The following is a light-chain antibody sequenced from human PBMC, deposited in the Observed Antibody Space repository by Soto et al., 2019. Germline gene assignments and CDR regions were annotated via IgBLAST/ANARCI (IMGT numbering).Light chain of an antibody. J-gene: IGKJ2*01. CDR2: AAS. CDR1: QSISNY. V-gene: IGKV1-39*01. CDR3: HQTYSFPPT. Sequence: DIQMTQSPSSLSASVGDSVTITCRASQSISNYVNWYQHKLGKAPTLLIYAASVLHSGAPSRFSGSGSGTDFTLTITSLQPEDFALYYCHQTYSFPPTFGQGTNVDIK.